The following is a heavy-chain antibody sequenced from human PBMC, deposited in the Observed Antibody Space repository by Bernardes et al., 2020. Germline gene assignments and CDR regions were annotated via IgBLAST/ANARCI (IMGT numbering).Heavy chain of an antibody. Sequence: GGSLRLSCAASGFTFSNAWMSWVRQAPGKGLEWVGRIKSKTDGGTTDYAAPVKGRFTISRDDSKNTLYLQMNSLKTEDTAVYYCTTGPTRGATGGLFDYWGQGTLVTVSS. D-gene: IGHD1-26*01. J-gene: IGHJ4*02. CDR2: IKSKTDGGTT. V-gene: IGHV3-15*01. CDR1: GFTFSNAW. CDR3: TTGPTRGATGGLFDY.